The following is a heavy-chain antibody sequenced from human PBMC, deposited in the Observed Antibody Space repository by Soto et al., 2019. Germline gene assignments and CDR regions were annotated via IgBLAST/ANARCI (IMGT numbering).Heavy chain of an antibody. J-gene: IGHJ4*02. CDR2: ISSSGNNI. Sequence: GGSLRLSCAVSGFTFSDYFMSWIRQAPAKGLEWVSYISSSGNNIRYADSVKGRFTISRDLAKNTLYLQLSSLRAEDTAVYYCVRDLRIFSTVAVAYWGQGALVTVSS. CDR3: VRDLRIFSTVAVAY. V-gene: IGHV3-11*01. CDR1: GFTFSDYF. D-gene: IGHD2-15*01.